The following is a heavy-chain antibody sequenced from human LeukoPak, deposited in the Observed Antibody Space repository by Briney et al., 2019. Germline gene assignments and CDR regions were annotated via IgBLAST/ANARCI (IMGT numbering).Heavy chain of an antibody. CDR2: IYYRGST. CDR1: GGSISSYY. Sequence: SETLSLTCTVSGGSISSYYWSWIRQPAGKGLEWIGRIYYRGSTDYSPSLKSRVTISVDTSKNRFSLKLSSVTAADTAVYYCARLGCSGGSCPLDYWGQGTLVTVSS. J-gene: IGHJ4*02. D-gene: IGHD2-15*01. V-gene: IGHV4-4*07. CDR3: ARLGCSGGSCPLDY.